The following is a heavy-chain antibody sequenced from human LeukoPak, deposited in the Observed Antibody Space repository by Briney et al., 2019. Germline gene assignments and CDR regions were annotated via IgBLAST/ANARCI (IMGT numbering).Heavy chain of an antibody. CDR2: INHSGST. V-gene: IGHV4-34*01. CDR1: GRSFSGYY. D-gene: IGHD5-12*01. Sequence: PSETLSLTCAVYGRSFSGYYWSWIRQPPGKGLEWIGEINHSGSTNYNPSLKSRVTISVDTSKNQFSLKLSSVTAADTAVYYCASRGYSGYYYYGMDVWGKGTTVTVSS. J-gene: IGHJ6*04. CDR3: ASRGYSGYYYYGMDV.